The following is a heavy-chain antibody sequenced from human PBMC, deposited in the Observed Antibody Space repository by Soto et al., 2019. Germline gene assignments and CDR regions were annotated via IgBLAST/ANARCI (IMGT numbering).Heavy chain of an antibody. Sequence: SETLSLTCAVSGGSISSGGYSCSWIRQPPGKGLEWIGYIYYSGGTNYNPSLKSRVTISVDTSKNQFSLKLSSVTAADTAVYYCAASCVGCGGFNYYGMDVWGQGPTVTVS. CDR1: GGSISSGGYS. D-gene: IGHD2-21*01. CDR3: AASCVGCGGFNYYGMDV. CDR2: IYYSGGT. V-gene: IGHV4-61*08. J-gene: IGHJ6*02.